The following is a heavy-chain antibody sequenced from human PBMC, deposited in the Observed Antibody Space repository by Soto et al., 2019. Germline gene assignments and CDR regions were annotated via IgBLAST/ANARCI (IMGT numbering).Heavy chain of an antibody. Sequence: QVQLQESGPGLVKPSQTLSVTCTVSGDSVGRGGHYWTWIRQHPGNGLEWIGSIYWTGSTSYNPSLKSRVSISVDRSKNQFSLKVSSVTAADTAVYYCARDAGLVSAIDYWGQGTLITVSS. CDR1: GDSVGRGGHY. V-gene: IGHV4-31*02. CDR3: ARDAGLVSAIDY. D-gene: IGHD1-26*01. CDR2: IYWTGST. J-gene: IGHJ4*02.